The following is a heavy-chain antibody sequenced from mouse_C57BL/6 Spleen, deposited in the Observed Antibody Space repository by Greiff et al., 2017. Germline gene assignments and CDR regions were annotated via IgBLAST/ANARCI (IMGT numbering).Heavy chain of an antibody. Sequence: QVQLQQPGAELVMPGASVKLSCKASGYTFTSYWMHWVKQRPGQGLEWIGDIDPSDSYTNYNQKFKGKATLTVDNSSSTAYMQLSSLTSEDSAVYYCARWGITTVVPDLDYWGQGTTLTVSS. CDR2: IDPSDSYT. CDR1: GYTFTSYW. D-gene: IGHD1-1*01. J-gene: IGHJ2*01. V-gene: IGHV1-69*01. CDR3: ARWGITTVVPDLDY.